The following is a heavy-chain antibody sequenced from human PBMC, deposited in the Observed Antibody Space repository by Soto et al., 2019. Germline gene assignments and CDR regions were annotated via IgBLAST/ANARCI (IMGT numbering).Heavy chain of an antibody. CDR2: IYPGDSDT. J-gene: IGHJ6*02. V-gene: IGHV5-51*01. CDR1: GYSFTSYW. CDR3: ARHVRVTKDYYSYRMDV. Sequence: GESLKISCKGSGYSFTSYWIGWVRQMPGKGLEWMGIIYPGDSDTRYSPSFQGQVIISADKSISTAYLQWSSLKASDTAMYYCARHVRVTKDYYSYRMDVWGQGTTVTVSS. D-gene: IGHD4-17*01.